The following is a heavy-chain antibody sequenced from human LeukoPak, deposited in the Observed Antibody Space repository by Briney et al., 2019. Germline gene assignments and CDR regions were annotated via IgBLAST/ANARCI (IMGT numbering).Heavy chain of an antibody. J-gene: IGHJ4*02. CDR3: ARGKSRGSHIDY. D-gene: IGHD1-26*01. CDR1: GGSISSSSYY. CDR2: IYYSGST. V-gene: IGHV4-39*07. Sequence: SETLSLTCTVSGGSISSSSYYWGWIRQPPGKGLEWIGSIYYSGSTYYNPSLKSRVTTSVDTSKNQFSLKLSSVTAADTAVYYCARGKSRGSHIDYWGLGTLVTVSS.